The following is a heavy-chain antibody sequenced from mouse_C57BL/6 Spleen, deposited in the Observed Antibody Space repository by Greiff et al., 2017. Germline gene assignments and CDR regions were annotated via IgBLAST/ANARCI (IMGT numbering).Heavy chain of an antibody. V-gene: IGHV1-4*01. CDR2: INPSSGYT. CDR1: GYTFTSYT. CDR3: ARVYDYDAGGYFDY. D-gene: IGHD2-4*01. Sequence: QVQLQQSGAELARPGASVKMSCKASGYTFTSYTMHWVKQRPGQGLEWIGYINPSSGYTKYNQKFKDKATFTADKSSSTAYMQLSSLTSEDSAVYYCARVYDYDAGGYFDYGCQGTTLTVSS. J-gene: IGHJ2*01.